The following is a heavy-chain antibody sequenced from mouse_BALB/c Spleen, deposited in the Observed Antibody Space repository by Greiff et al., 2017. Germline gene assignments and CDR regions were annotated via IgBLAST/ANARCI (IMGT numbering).Heavy chain of an antibody. D-gene: IGHD2-2*01. Sequence: EVMLQQSGPELVKPGASVKISCKASGYSFTGYYMHWVKQSHVKSLEWIGRINPYNGATSYNQNFKDKASLTVDKSSSTAYMELHSLTSEDSAVYYCARNHYGYDDWFAYWGQGTLVTVSA. CDR1: GYSFTGYY. CDR2: INPYNGAT. J-gene: IGHJ3*01. CDR3: ARNHYGYDDWFAY. V-gene: IGHV1-26*01.